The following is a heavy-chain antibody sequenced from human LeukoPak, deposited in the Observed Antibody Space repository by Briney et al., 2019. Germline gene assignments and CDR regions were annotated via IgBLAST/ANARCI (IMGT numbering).Heavy chain of an antibody. Sequence: SETLSLTCTVSGDSVSSGAYYWNWIRQHPGKGLEWLGYVYYSGGTYYNSSLKSRVAISIDASRNQFSLKLSSVTAADTAVYYCARARNILTGFDYFYMDVWDKGTTVTVSS. V-gene: IGHV4-31*03. CDR1: GDSVSSGAYY. CDR3: ARARNILTGFDYFYMDV. D-gene: IGHD3-9*01. CDR2: VYYSGGT. J-gene: IGHJ6*03.